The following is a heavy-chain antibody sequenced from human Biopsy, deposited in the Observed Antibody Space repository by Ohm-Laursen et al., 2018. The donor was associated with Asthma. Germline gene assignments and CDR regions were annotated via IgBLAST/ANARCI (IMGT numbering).Heavy chain of an antibody. CDR1: GDSFSNYA. CDR2: LIPVLGTP. J-gene: IGHJ6*02. D-gene: IGHD5-12*01. Sequence: SVKVSCKPSGDSFSNYAISWVRQAPGQGLEWMGGLIPVLGTPDHSQMFEGRVTITADESTSTAYMELSSLSSEDTAVYYCARGYSGSDRIVYYYSGLEVWGQGTTVTVSS. CDR3: ARGYSGSDRIVYYYSGLEV. V-gene: IGHV1-69*13.